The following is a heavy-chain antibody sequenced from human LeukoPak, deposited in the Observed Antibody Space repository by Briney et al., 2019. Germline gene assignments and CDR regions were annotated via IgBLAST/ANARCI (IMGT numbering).Heavy chain of an antibody. CDR2: IYYSGST. Sequence: NPSETLSLTCTVSGGSVSSGSYYWSWIRQPPGKGLEWIGYIYYSGSTYYNPSLKSRVTISVDTSKNQFSLKLSSVTAADTAVYYCAREVVAASNWFDPWGQGTLVTVSS. J-gene: IGHJ5*02. CDR3: AREVVAASNWFDP. D-gene: IGHD2-15*01. CDR1: GGSVSSGSYY. V-gene: IGHV4-61*01.